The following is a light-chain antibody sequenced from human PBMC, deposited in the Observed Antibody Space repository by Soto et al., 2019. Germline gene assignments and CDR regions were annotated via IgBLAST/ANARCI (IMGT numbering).Light chain of an antibody. CDR3: QQYNSYSPLT. V-gene: IGKV1-5*03. CDR2: KAS. J-gene: IGKJ4*01. Sequence: DIQMTQSPTSPSASVRDRVTITCPASQDISNYLNWYQQKPGKAPNLLIYKASSLESGVPSRFSGSGSGTDFTLTISSLQPDDFGTYYCQQYNSYSPLTFGGGTKVDI. CDR1: QDISNY.